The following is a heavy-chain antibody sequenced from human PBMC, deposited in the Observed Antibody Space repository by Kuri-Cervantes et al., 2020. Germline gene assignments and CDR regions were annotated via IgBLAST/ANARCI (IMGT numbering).Heavy chain of an antibody. V-gene: IGHV1-8*01. J-gene: IGHJ5*02. D-gene: IGHD3-3*01. CDR3: ARVGGSYYDFWSGSEWFDP. Sequence: ASVKVSCKASGYTFTSYDINWVRQATGQGLEWMGWMNPNSGNTGYAQKFQGRVTMTRNTSISTAYMELSSLRSEDTAVYYCARVGGSYYDFWSGSEWFDPWGQGTLVTVSS. CDR1: GYTFTSYD. CDR2: MNPNSGNT.